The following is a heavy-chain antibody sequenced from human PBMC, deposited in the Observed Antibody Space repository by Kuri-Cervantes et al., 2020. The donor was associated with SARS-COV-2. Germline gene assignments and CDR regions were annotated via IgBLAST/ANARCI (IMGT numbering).Heavy chain of an antibody. CDR2: FDPEDGET. Sequence: ASVKVSCKASGYTFTSYGISWVRQAPGKGLEWMGGFDPEDGETIYAQKFQGRVTMTEDTSTDTAYMELSSLRSEDTAVYYCATSFILELVLLDYWGQGTLVTVSS. V-gene: IGHV1-24*01. CDR3: ATSFILELVLLDY. J-gene: IGHJ4*02. CDR1: GYTFTSYG. D-gene: IGHD1-7*01.